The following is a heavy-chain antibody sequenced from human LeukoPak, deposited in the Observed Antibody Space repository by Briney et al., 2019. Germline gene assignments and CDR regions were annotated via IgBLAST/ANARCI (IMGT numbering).Heavy chain of an antibody. CDR1: GGSISSRSYY. CDR2: IYYSGST. CDR3: ARSELLFDY. V-gene: IGHV4-39*01. J-gene: IGHJ4*02. Sequence: PSETLSLTCTVSGGSISSRSYYWGWIRQPPGKGLEWIGSIYYSGSTYYNPSLKSRVTISVDTSKNQFSLKLSSVTAADTAVYYCARSELLFDYWGQGTLVTVSS. D-gene: IGHD1-7*01.